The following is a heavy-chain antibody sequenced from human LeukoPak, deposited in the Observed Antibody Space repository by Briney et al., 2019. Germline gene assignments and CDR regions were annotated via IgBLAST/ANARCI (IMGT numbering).Heavy chain of an antibody. CDR1: GFTFTSSA. Sequence: SVKVSCKASGFTFTSSAMQWVRQARGQRLEWIGWIVVGSGNTNYAQKFQERVTITRDMSTSTAYMELSSLRSEDTAVYYCAADAKKSSPLLYYYYYMDVWGKGTTVTVSS. J-gene: IGHJ6*03. V-gene: IGHV1-58*02. CDR3: AADAKKSSPLLYYYYYMDV. D-gene: IGHD6-19*01. CDR2: IVVGSGNT.